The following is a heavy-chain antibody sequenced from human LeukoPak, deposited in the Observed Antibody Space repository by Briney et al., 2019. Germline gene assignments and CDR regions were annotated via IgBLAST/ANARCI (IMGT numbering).Heavy chain of an antibody. V-gene: IGHV1-69*04. CDR3: ARAQYYYDSSGYSDY. J-gene: IGHJ4*02. CDR1: GGTFSSYA. Sequence: GASVKVSCKASGGTFSSYAISWVRQAPGQGLEWMGRIIPILGIANYAQKFQGRVTITADKSTSTAYMELSSLRSEDTAVYYCARAQYYYDSSGYSDYWGQGTLVTVSS. CDR2: IIPILGIA. D-gene: IGHD3-22*01.